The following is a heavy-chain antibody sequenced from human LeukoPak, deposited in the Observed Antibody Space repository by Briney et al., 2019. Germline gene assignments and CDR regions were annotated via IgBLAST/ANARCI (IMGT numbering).Heavy chain of an antibody. V-gene: IGHV4-31*02. CDR2: IYYSGST. D-gene: IGHD2-2*01. CDR3: ARTTIVVVPAAPREAVYWFDP. J-gene: IGHJ5*01. Sequence: SQTLCVHNTVSGGSISSGGNYWSWIRQHPGKGLEWIGYIYYSGSTYYNPSLKSRVTISADTSMTQFSPKLSSVSAADTAVYYCARTTIVVVPAAPREAVYWFDPWDERPLPTVSS. CDR1: GGSISSGGNY.